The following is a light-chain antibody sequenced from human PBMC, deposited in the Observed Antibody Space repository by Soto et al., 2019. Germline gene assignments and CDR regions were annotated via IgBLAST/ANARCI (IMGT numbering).Light chain of an antibody. V-gene: IGLV1-47*01. J-gene: IGLJ1*01. Sequence: QSVLTQPPSASGTPGQRVTISCSGSSSNIGSNYVYWYQQLPGTAPKLLIYRNNKRPPGGPARFSGSKSGTSASLAITGFQVEDEADYYCQSYDSSLSVLFGTGTKVTVL. CDR1: SSNIGSNY. CDR2: RNN. CDR3: QSYDSSLSVL.